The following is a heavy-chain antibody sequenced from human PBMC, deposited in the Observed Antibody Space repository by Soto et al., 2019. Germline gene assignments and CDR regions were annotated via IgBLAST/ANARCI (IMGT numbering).Heavy chain of an antibody. Sequence: ASVKVSSEASGDTFTRNTISWLRQSPGQGLEWMGWISAYNGNTNYAQKFLGRVTMTTDTSTSTAYMELLSLKSDDTAVYYCARVRNSIAYYATPQGPQNHWFDPWGQGTQVTVSS. CDR3: ARVRNSIAYYATPQGPQNHWFDP. CDR2: ISAYNGNT. D-gene: IGHD3-22*01. J-gene: IGHJ5*02. CDR1: GDTFTRNT. V-gene: IGHV1-18*01.